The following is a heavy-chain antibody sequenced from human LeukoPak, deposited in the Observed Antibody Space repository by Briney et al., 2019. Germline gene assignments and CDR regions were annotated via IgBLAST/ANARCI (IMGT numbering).Heavy chain of an antibody. CDR2: INHSGST. CDR1: GGSISSSAYH. Sequence: SETLSLTCTVSGGSISSSAYHWGWIRQPPGKGLEWIGEINHSGSTNYNPSLKSRVTISVDTSKNQFSLKLSSVTAADTAVYYCARALGYCSGGSCSTFDYWGQGTLVTVSS. D-gene: IGHD2-15*01. J-gene: IGHJ4*02. V-gene: IGHV4-39*07. CDR3: ARALGYCSGGSCSTFDY.